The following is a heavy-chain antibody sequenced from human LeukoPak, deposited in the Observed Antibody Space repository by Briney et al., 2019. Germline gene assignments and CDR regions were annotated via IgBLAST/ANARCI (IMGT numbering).Heavy chain of an antibody. J-gene: IGHJ4*02. Sequence: SETLSLTCTVSGGSISSYYWSWIRQPPGKGLEWIGYIYYSGSTNYNPSLKSRVTISVDTSKNQFSLKLSSVTAADTAVYYCARVGFGSYYGYWGQGTLVTVSS. CDR3: ARVGFGSYYGY. V-gene: IGHV4-59*12. CDR2: IYYSGST. D-gene: IGHD3-10*01. CDR1: GGSISSYY.